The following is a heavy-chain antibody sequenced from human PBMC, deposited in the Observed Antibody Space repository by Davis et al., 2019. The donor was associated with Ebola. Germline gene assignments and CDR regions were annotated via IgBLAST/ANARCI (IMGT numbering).Heavy chain of an antibody. J-gene: IGHJ3*02. CDR3: ARDRTSQTNWELLRGYDAFDI. V-gene: IGHV1-2*02. CDR1: GGTFSSYA. D-gene: IGHD1-26*01. CDR2: INPNSGGT. Sequence: ASVKVSCKASGGTFSSYAISWVRQAPGQGLEWMGWINPNSGGTNYAQKFQGRVTMTRDTSISTAYMELSRLRSDDTAVYYCARDRTSQTNWELLRGYDAFDIWGQGTMVTVSS.